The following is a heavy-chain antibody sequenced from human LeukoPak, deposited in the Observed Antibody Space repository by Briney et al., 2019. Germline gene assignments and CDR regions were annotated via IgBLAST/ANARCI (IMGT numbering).Heavy chain of an antibody. CDR3: ARGADPYYYYYMDV. J-gene: IGHJ6*03. CDR1: GYSISSGYY. CDR2: IYYSGST. V-gene: IGHV4-38-2*01. Sequence: PSETLSLTCVVSGYSISSGYYWGWIRPPPGKGLEWIGSIYYSGSTYYNPSLKSRVTMSVDTSKNQFSLKLSSVTAADTAVYYCARGADPYYYYYMDVWGKGTTVTVSS. D-gene: IGHD4/OR15-4a*01.